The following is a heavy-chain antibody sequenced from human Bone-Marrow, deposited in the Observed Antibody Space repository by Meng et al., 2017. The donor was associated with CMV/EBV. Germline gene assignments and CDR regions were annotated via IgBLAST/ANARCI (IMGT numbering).Heavy chain of an antibody. Sequence: GESLKISCAASGFGFSAYWMHWARQGPGKGLVWVSRINHDGSNTIYADSVKGRFTISRDNAKNTLYLQMNTLRAEDTAVYYCARTYYDFWSGYLHYFDYWGQGTLVTVSS. CDR3: ARTYYDFWSGYLHYFDY. CDR2: INHDGSNT. J-gene: IGHJ4*02. CDR1: GFGFSAYW. V-gene: IGHV3-74*01. D-gene: IGHD3-3*01.